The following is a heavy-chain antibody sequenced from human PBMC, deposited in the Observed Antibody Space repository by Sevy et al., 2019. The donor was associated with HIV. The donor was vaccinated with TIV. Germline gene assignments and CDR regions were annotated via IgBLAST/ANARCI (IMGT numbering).Heavy chain of an antibody. CDR2: ISVNSGKT. CDR3: ARRGASSSRGWWFDP. D-gene: IGHD6-6*01. CDR1: GYTFTTYG. J-gene: IGHJ5*02. Sequence: ASVKVSCRASGYTFTTYGIGWVRQAPGQGLEWLGWISVNSGKTKYGAEVRGRVTMTTDTSTNTAYMELRSLRSDDTAVYFCARRGASSSRGWWFDPWGQGTLVTVSS. V-gene: IGHV1-18*01.